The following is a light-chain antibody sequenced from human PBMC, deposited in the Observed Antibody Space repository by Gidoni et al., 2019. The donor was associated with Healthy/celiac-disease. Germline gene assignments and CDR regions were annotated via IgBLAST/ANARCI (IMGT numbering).Light chain of an antibody. J-gene: IGKJ4*01. CDR1: QSISSY. CDR2: AAS. V-gene: IGKV1-39*01. Sequence: DIQMTQSPSSLSASVGDRVTITCRASQSISSYLNWYQQKPGKAPKLLIYAASSLQSGVPSRFSGSGSGTDFTLTISSLQPEDFATYYCQQSYSTPLIFGGGTKAEIK. CDR3: QQSYSTPLI.